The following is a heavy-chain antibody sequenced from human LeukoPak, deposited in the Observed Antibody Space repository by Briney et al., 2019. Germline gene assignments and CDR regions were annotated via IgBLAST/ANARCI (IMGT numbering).Heavy chain of an antibody. CDR3: ARDNSVGDVAWWFDP. Sequence: ASVKVSCKASGYSFTSHYMHWVRQAPGQGLEWLGLINPSGSSTLYAQKFQGRVTMTRDMCTTTDYMELSSLRSEDTAVYYCARDNSVGDVAWWFDPWGQGTLVTVSS. D-gene: IGHD1-26*01. J-gene: IGHJ5*02. CDR2: INPSGSST. V-gene: IGHV1-46*01. CDR1: GYSFTSHY.